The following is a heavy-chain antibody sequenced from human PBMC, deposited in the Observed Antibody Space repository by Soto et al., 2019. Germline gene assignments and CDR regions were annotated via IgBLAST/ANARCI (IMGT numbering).Heavy chain of an antibody. CDR1: GGSFSGYY. V-gene: IGHV4-34*10. D-gene: IGHD2-15*01. CDR2: INYSGST. J-gene: IGHJ4*02. Sequence: PSETLSLTCAVYGGSFSGYYWSWIRQPPGKGLEWIGYINYSGSTNYNPSLKGRVTMSVDTSKNQFSLKLTSVTAADTAMYFCAKYRRTDAEGYTFYYWCQG. CDR3: AKYRRTDAEGYTFYY.